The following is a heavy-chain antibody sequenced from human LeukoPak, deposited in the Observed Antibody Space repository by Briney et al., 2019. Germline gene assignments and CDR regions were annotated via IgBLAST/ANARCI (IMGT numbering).Heavy chain of an antibody. CDR2: IYSSGST. J-gene: IGHJ4*02. V-gene: IGHV4-4*07. Sequence: PSETLSLTCTVSGVSSNNYYWNWIRQPAGKGLEWIGRIYSSGSTDYNPPLKSRVTMSVDTSQHQFSLNLTSVPAAGSAVYYCARARGRLLLIDYWGQGTLVTVSS. D-gene: IGHD2-15*01. CDR1: GVSSNNYY. CDR3: ARARGRLLLIDY.